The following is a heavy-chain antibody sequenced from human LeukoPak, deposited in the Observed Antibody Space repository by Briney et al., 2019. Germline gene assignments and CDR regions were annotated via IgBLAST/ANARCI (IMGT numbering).Heavy chain of an antibody. Sequence: PGGSLRLSCAASGFTFSSCGMHWVRQAPGKGLEWVSTISGSSGNTYYADSVKGRFTISRDNSKNTLYLQMNSLRAEDTAVYYCAKALEYSSSSSFGYWGQGTLVTVSS. CDR2: ISGSSGNT. CDR1: GFTFSSCG. J-gene: IGHJ4*02. V-gene: IGHV3-23*01. CDR3: AKALEYSSSSSFGY. D-gene: IGHD6-6*01.